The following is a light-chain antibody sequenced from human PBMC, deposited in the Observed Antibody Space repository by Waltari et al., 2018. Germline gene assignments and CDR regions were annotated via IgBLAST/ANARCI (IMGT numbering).Light chain of an antibody. V-gene: IGKV3-15*01. J-gene: IGKJ4*01. CDR1: QSITSN. Sequence: EIVLKQSPVILSVSPGERTTLSCRARQSITSNLAWYQQKPGPSPRLLIYGASIRAAGIPARFSGSGSGTEFTLTISSLQSEDFAVYYCQQYNNWLPLTFGGGTKVEIK. CDR2: GAS. CDR3: QQYNNWLPLT.